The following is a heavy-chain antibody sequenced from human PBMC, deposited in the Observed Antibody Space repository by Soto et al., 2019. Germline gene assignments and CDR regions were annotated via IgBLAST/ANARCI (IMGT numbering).Heavy chain of an antibody. CDR1: GFTVSSNY. Sequence: EVQLVESGGGLIQPGGSLRLSCAASGFTVSSNYMSWVRQAPGKGLEWVSVIYSCGSTYYADSVKGRFTISRDNSKNTLYLQMNSLRAEDTAVYYCAREVTTVNNYYDGMDVWGQGTTVTVSS. D-gene: IGHD4-4*01. V-gene: IGHV3-66*03. CDR3: AREVTTVNNYYDGMDV. CDR2: IYSCGST. J-gene: IGHJ6*02.